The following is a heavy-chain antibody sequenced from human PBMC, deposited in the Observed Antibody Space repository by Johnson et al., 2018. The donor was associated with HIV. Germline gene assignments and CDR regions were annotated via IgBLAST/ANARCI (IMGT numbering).Heavy chain of an antibody. J-gene: IGHJ3*02. CDR2: ISYDGSNK. CDR3: ARDTPVGARVPVAFDI. D-gene: IGHD1-26*01. V-gene: IGHV3-30-3*01. Sequence: VQLVESGGGVVQPGRSLRLSCAASGFTFSSYAMHWVRQAPGKGLEWVAVISYDGSNKYYADSVKGRFTISRDNSKNPLYLQMNSLRAEDTAVYYCARDTPVGARVPVAFDIWGQGTMVTVSS. CDR1: GFTFSSYA.